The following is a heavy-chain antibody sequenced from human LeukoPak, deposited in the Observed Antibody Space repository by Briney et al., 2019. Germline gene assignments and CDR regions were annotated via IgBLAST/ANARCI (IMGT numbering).Heavy chain of an antibody. CDR3: ARDGRYASSGYPWAAFDI. V-gene: IGHV4-30-4*01. CDR1: VGSISSVDYY. J-gene: IGHJ3*02. D-gene: IGHD3-22*01. Sequence: SETLSLTCTFSVGSISSVDYYWSLIRQSPGKGLHCIGYIYYSGSTYYNTSLKSRVTISVDTSKNQFSLKLSSVTAADTAVYYCARDGRYASSGYPWAAFDIWGQGTMVTVSS. CDR2: IYYSGST.